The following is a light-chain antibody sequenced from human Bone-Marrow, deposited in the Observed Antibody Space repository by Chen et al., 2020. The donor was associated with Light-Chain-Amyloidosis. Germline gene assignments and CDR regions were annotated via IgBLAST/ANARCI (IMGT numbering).Light chain of an antibody. Sequence: SYVLTQQSSVSVAPGQTATIACGGKNIGSTRVHWYQQTPGQAPLLVVYDDSDRPSGIPGRLSGSNSGNTATLTISRVEAGDEADYYCQVWDRSSDRPVFGGGTKLTVL. CDR3: QVWDRSSDRPV. CDR1: NIGSTR. J-gene: IGLJ3*02. CDR2: DDS. V-gene: IGLV3-21*02.